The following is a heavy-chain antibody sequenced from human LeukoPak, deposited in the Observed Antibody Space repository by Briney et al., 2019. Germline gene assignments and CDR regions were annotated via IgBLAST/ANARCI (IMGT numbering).Heavy chain of an antibody. CDR2: IYYSGST. V-gene: IGHV4-59*01. J-gene: IGHJ6*02. CDR3: ARVGGYYYDSSGYYWGDYYYYGMDV. Sequence: SSETLSLTCTVSGGSISSDYWSWIRQPPGKGLEWIGYIYYSGSTNYNPSLKSRVTISVDTSKNQFSLKLSSVTAADTAVYYCARVGGYYYDSSGYYWGDYYYYGMDVWGQGTTVTVSS. D-gene: IGHD3-22*01. CDR1: GGSISSDY.